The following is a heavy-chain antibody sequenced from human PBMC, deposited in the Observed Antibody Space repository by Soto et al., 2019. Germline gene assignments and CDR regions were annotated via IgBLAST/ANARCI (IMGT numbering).Heavy chain of an antibody. CDR3: AKSDRNWAGYYYGMDV. CDR2: ISYDGSNK. J-gene: IGHJ6*01. D-gene: IGHD3-10*01. CDR1: GFPFSSYG. Sequence: GGSLRLSCTASGFPFSSYGMRWVRQATGKGLEWVAVISYDGSNKYYADSVKGRFTISRDNSKNTLYLQMNSLRAEDTAVYYCAKSDRNWAGYYYGMDVWGQGTTVTVS. V-gene: IGHV3-30*18.